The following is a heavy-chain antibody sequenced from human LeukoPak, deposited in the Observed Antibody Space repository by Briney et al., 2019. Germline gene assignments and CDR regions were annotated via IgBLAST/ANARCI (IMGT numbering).Heavy chain of an antibody. V-gene: IGHV1-18*01. J-gene: IGHJ4*02. CDR2: ISAYNGNT. CDR1: GYTFTSYG. D-gene: IGHD3-10*01. CDR3: ARISYYGSGSYSQDFDY. Sequence: GASVKVSCKASGYTFTSYGISWVRQAPGQGLEWMGWISAYNGNTNYAQKLQGRVTMTTDTSTSTAYMELRSLRPDDTAVYYCARISYYGSGSYSQDFDYWGQGTLVTVSS.